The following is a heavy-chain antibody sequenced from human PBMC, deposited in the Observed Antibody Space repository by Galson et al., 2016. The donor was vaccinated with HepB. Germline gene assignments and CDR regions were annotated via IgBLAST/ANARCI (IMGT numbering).Heavy chain of an antibody. CDR3: AREFNRHSVATFYYYGMDV. J-gene: IGHJ6*04. V-gene: IGHV1-2*06. CDR2: IKPHSGGS. CDR1: GYSFTGYF. Sequence: SVKVSCKASGYSFTGYFIHWVRQAPGQGLEWVGLIKPHSGGSKFAQKFQGRVTLTRDTSTSTAYMELTSLRSDDTAVYFCAREFNRHSVATFYYYGMDVWGKGTTVTVSS. D-gene: IGHD5-12*01.